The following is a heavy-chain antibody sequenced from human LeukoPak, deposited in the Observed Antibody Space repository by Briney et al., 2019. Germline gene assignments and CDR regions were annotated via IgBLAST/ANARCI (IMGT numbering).Heavy chain of an antibody. Sequence: SETLSLTCTVSGGSISSSSYYWGWIRQPPGKGLEWIGSIYYSGSTYYNPSLKSRVTISVDTSKNQFSLKLSSVTAADTAVYYCARNGGVTTSYYYYYYMDVWGKGTTVTVSS. CDR3: ARNGGVTTSYYYYYYMDV. V-gene: IGHV4-39*01. CDR1: GGSISSSSYY. D-gene: IGHD4-17*01. J-gene: IGHJ6*03. CDR2: IYYSGST.